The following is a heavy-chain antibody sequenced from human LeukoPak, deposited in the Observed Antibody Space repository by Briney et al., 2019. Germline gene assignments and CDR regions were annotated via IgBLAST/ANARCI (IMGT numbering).Heavy chain of an antibody. D-gene: IGHD1-1*01. CDR3: ARATTTYYYMDV. CDR2: ISSSSSTI. Sequence: GGSLRLSCAASGFTFSSYSMNWVRQAPGKGLEWVSYISSSSSTIYYADSVKGRFTISRDNAKNSLYLQMNSLRAEDTAVYYCARATTTYYYMDVWGKGTTVTVSS. V-gene: IGHV3-48*01. J-gene: IGHJ6*03. CDR1: GFTFSSYS.